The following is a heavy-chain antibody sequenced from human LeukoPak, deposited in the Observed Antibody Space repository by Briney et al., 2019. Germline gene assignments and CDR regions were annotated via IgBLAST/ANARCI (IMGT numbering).Heavy chain of an antibody. J-gene: IGHJ4*02. CDR3: ARSGPISLRS. CDR1: GYSFTDYD. Sequence: ASVKVSCKTSGYSFTDYDIHWVRRATGQGLEWMGWMNPKTDNTEYAQKFQGRVTLTWTTSISTAYMELSSLKSEDTAVYFCARSGPISLRSWGQGTLVTVSS. D-gene: IGHD2/OR15-2a*01. CDR2: MNPKTDNT. V-gene: IGHV1-8*01.